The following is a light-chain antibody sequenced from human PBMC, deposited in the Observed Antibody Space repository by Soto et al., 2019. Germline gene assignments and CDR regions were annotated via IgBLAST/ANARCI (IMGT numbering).Light chain of an antibody. CDR2: GAS. CDR3: QQRGT. CDR1: QSINRD. J-gene: IGKJ3*01. Sequence: EIVMTQSPAPLSVSPGDSATLSCRASQSINRDLAWYVQTPGHAPRRVIYGASGWGTGIPARFSGSGSGTDFTRTISSLEPEDLAVYYCQQRGTFGPGTKVDIK. V-gene: IGKV3D-15*01.